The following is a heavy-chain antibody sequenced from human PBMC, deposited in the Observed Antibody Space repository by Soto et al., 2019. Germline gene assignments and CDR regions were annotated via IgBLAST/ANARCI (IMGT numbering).Heavy chain of an antibody. V-gene: IGHV1-46*01. CDR2: INPSGGST. CDR3: ARAKYYDSSGYSPAFDI. Sequence: GASVKVSCKASGYTFTSYYMHWVRQAPGQGLEWMGIINPSGGSTSYAQKFQGRVTMTRDTSTSTVYTELSSLRSEDTAVYYCARAKYYDSSGYSPAFDIWGQGTMVTVSS. CDR1: GYTFTSYY. J-gene: IGHJ3*02. D-gene: IGHD3-22*01.